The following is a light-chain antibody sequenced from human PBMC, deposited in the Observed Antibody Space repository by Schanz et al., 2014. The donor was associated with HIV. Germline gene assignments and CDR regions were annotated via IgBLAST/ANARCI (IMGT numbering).Light chain of an antibody. CDR3: SSHAGRSSFVV. V-gene: IGLV1-44*01. CDR2: NND. Sequence: QSLLTQPPSASGTPGQRVIISCSGSRSTLERTPVDWYQHLPGTAPRLLIRNNDVRPSGVSSRFSGSKSGSAASLTISGLQAEDEADYYCSSHAGRSSFVVFGGGTKLTVL. CDR1: RSTLERTP. J-gene: IGLJ2*01.